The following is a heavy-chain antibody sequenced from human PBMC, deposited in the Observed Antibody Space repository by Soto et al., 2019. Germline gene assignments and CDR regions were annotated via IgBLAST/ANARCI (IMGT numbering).Heavy chain of an antibody. V-gene: IGHV5-51*03. CDR1: GYTFTRNW. CDR2: IYPSDSET. D-gene: IGHD3-10*01. Sequence: EVQLVQSGAEVKKPGESLRISCKASGYTFTRNWIAWVRQTPGKGLEWMGIIYPSDSETRYNPSFRGQVTISADTSINTAYLQWSSLNMSDTATYYCARKFGSASEHLDYWGQGTLVAVSS. CDR3: ARKFGSASEHLDY. J-gene: IGHJ4*02.